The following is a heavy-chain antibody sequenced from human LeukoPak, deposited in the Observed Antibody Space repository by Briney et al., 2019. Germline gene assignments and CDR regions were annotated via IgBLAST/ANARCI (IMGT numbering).Heavy chain of an antibody. Sequence: GGSLRLSCAASGFSFRSFGMHWVRQAPGKGLEWVAFIQYDGSNKYYADSVKGRFTISRDNSKNTLFLQMNSLRAADTAVYYCAKGAGVGFDYWGQGTLVTVSS. J-gene: IGHJ4*02. D-gene: IGHD3-3*01. V-gene: IGHV3-30*02. CDR3: AKGAGVGFDY. CDR2: IQYDGSNK. CDR1: GFSFRSFG.